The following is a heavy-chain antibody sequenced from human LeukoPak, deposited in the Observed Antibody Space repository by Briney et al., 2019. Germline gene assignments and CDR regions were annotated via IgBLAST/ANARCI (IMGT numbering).Heavy chain of an antibody. J-gene: IGHJ4*02. CDR2: INWNGGST. CDR1: GFTFDDYG. V-gene: IGHV3-20*04. CDR3: AKDIHAYYDSSGYYDY. D-gene: IGHD3-22*01. Sequence: PGGSLRLSCAASGFTFDDYGMSWVRQAPGKGLEWVSGINWNGGSTGYADSVKGRFTISRDNSKNSLYLQMNSLRAEDTALYYCAKDIHAYYDSSGYYDYWGQGTLVTVSS.